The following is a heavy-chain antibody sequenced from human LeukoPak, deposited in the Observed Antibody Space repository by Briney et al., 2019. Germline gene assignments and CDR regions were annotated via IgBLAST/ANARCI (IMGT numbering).Heavy chain of an antibody. V-gene: IGHV4-34*01. Sequence: SETLSLTRAVYGGSFSGYYWSWIRQPPGKGLEWIGEINHSGSTNYNPSLKSRVTISVDTSKNQFSLKLSSVTAADTAVYYCARARSSIAARFWFDPWGQGTLVTVSS. J-gene: IGHJ5*02. CDR1: GGSFSGYY. D-gene: IGHD6-6*01. CDR3: ARARSSIAARFWFDP. CDR2: INHSGST.